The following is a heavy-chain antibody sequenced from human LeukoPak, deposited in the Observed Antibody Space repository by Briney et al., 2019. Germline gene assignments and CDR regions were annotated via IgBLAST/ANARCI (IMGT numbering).Heavy chain of an antibody. D-gene: IGHD6-6*01. V-gene: IGHV1-2*02. CDR1: GYTFTGYY. CDR3: ASAAARLEAFDI. J-gene: IGHJ3*02. CDR2: INPNSGGT. Sequence: ASVKVSCKASGYTFTGYYMHWVRQAPGQGLEWMGWINPNSGGTNYAQKFQGRVTMTGDTSISTAYMELSRLRSDDTAVYYCASAAARLEAFDIWGQGTMVTVSS.